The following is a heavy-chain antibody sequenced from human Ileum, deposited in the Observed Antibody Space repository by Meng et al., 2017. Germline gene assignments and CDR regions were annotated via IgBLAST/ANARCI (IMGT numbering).Heavy chain of an antibody. Sequence: QVLLVQSGAELNKTGASVKVSCKASGSTFTSYGISLVRQDPGQGLEWMGWISAYNGNTNYAQKLQGRVTMTTDTSTSAAYMELRSLRSDDTAVYYCARETIFDYWGQGILVTFSS. D-gene: IGHD1/OR15-1a*01. CDR1: GSTFTSYG. V-gene: IGHV1-18*01. CDR3: ARETIFDY. J-gene: IGHJ4*02. CDR2: ISAYNGNT.